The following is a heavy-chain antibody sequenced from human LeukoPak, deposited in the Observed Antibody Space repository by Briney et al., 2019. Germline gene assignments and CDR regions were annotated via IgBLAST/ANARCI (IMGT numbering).Heavy chain of an antibody. Sequence: GGSLRLSCAASGFTFSNAWMSWVCQAPGKGLEWVGRIKSKTDGGTTDYAAPVKGRFTISRDNSKNSLFVQMNSLRAEDTAVYFCAKSRSGSANWALQIFDNWGQGTLVTVSS. CDR2: IKSKTDGGTT. CDR1: GFTFSNAW. D-gene: IGHD1-1*01. J-gene: IGHJ4*02. V-gene: IGHV3-15*01. CDR3: AKSRSGSANWALQIFDN.